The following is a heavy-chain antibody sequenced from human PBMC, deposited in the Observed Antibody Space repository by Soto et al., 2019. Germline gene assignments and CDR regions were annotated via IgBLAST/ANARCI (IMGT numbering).Heavy chain of an antibody. CDR2: ISAYNGNT. V-gene: IGHV1-18*01. CDR1: GYTFTSYG. D-gene: IGHD6-19*01. Sequence: GASVKVSCKASGYTFTSYGISWVRQAPGQGLEWMGWISAYNGNTNYAQKLQGRVTMTTDTSTSTAYMELRSLRSDDTAVYYCAEDGIDSSRWNKHYWFDPWGQGTLVTVS. J-gene: IGHJ5*02. CDR3: AEDGIDSSRWNKHYWFDP.